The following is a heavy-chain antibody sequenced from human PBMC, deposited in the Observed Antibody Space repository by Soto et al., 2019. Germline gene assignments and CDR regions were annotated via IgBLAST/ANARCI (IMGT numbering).Heavy chain of an antibody. CDR1: GYTFTSYG. CDR3: ARSEGYCSSTSCRYYYMDV. J-gene: IGHJ6*03. CDR2: ISAYNGNT. D-gene: IGHD2-2*01. V-gene: IGHV1-18*01. Sequence: ASVKVSCKASGYTFTSYGISWVRQAPGQGLEWMGWISAYNGNTDYAQTLQGRVTMTTDTSTSTAYLELRSLRSDDTAVYYFARSEGYCSSTSCRYYYMDVWGKGTTVTVSS.